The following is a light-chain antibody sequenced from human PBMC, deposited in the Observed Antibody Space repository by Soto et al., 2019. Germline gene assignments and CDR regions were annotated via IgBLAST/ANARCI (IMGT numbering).Light chain of an antibody. Sequence: EILLTQSPGTLSLSPGERATLSCRASQSVRSSYLAWYQQKPGQAPRLLIYGASSRDTGIPDRFSGSGSGTDFTFTISRLQPEDIETYYCQQYDSLPRTFGQGTKVDIK. V-gene: IGKV3-20*01. CDR1: QSVRSSY. J-gene: IGKJ1*01. CDR3: QQYDSLPRT. CDR2: GAS.